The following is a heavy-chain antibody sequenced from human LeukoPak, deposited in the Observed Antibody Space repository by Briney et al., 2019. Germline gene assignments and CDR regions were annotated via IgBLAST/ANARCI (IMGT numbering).Heavy chain of an antibody. CDR2: INHSGST. CDR1: GGSFSGYY. V-gene: IGHV4-34*01. Sequence: PSETLSLTCAVYGGSFSGYYWSWIRQPPGKGLEWIGEINHSGSTNYNPSLKSRVTISVDTSKNQFSLKLSSVTAADTAVYYCARGLNWGYAGWFDPWGQGTLVTVSS. J-gene: IGHJ5*02. D-gene: IGHD7-27*01. CDR3: ARGLNWGYAGWFDP.